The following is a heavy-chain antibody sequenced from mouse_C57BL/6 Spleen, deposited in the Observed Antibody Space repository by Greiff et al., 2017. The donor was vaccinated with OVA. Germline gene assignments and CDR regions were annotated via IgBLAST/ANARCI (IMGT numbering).Heavy chain of an antibody. CDR3: ARWATGTWSGFDY. CDR2: VYPYNGGT. V-gene: IGHV1-36*01. J-gene: IGHJ2*02. D-gene: IGHD4-1*02. Sequence: DVQLQESGPVLVKPGPSVKISCKASGFTFTDYYMHWVKQSPGKSLEWIGLVYPYNGGTSYNQKFKGKATLTVDTSSSTAYMELNSLTSEDSAVYYGARWATGTWSGFDYWGQGTSLTVSS. CDR1: GFTFTDYY.